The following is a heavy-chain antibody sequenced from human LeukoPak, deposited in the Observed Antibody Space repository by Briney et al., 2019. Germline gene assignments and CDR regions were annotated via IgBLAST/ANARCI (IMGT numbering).Heavy chain of an antibody. D-gene: IGHD3-16*01. CDR2: TYYRSKWYT. J-gene: IGHJ5*02. CDR3: ARGWGGNIDQ. CDR1: GDSVSSNSAA. Sequence: SQTLSLTCAISGDSVSSNSAAWKWIRQSPSRGLEWLGRTYYRSKWYTYYAVSVKGRITINSDTSKNQFSLQLNSVTPEDTAVYYCARGWGGNIDQWGQGTLVTVSS. V-gene: IGHV6-1*01.